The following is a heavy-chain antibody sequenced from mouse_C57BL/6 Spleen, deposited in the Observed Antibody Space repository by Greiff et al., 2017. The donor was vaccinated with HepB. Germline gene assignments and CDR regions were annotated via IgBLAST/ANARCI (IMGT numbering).Heavy chain of an antibody. Sequence: EVQLQESGGGLVKPGGSLKLSCAASGFTFSSYAMSWVRQTPEKRLEWVATISDGGSYTYYPDNVKGRFTISRDNAKNNLYLQMSHLKSEDTAMYYCARDGGYDYDSWFAYWGQGTLVTVSA. CDR2: ISDGGSYT. V-gene: IGHV5-4*01. D-gene: IGHD2-4*01. J-gene: IGHJ3*01. CDR1: GFTFSSYA. CDR3: ARDGGYDYDSWFAY.